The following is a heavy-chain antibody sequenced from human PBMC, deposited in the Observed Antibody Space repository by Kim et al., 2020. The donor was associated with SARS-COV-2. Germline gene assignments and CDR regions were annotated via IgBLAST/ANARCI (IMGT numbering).Heavy chain of an antibody. J-gene: IGHJ4*01. V-gene: IGHV3-23*01. CDR3: AQGGPRAQADFDR. Sequence: GGSLRLSCAASGFRFSAYTMGWVRQAPGKGLEWVSSIGNDGRPINYADSVKGRFTISRDNFKNTLYLQMNSLRVEDTAVYYCAQGGPRAQADFDRWG. CDR1: GFRFSAYT. CDR2: IGNDGRPI. D-gene: IGHD2-15*01.